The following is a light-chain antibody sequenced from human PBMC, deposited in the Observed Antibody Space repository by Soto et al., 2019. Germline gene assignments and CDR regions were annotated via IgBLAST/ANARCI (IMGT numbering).Light chain of an antibody. CDR1: QSISNY. V-gene: IGKV1-5*03. Sequence: DIQMTQSPSTLSASVGDRVTITCRASQSISNYLAWYQQKPGTAPKLLIYRASSLESGVPSRFSGSGSGTEFSLTISSLQPEDFATYYCQHYNSFPPWTFGQGTKVDIK. J-gene: IGKJ1*01. CDR3: QHYNSFPPWT. CDR2: RAS.